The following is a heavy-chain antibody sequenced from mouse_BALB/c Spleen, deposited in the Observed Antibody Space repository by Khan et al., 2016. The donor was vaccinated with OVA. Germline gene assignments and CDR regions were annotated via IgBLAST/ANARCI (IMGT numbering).Heavy chain of an antibody. Sequence: VQLVESGAELVRPGASVKLSCKTSGYIFTSYWIHWVKQMSGQGLEWIARIYPGTDNTYYNEKLKDRATLTADTSSSTAYMQLSSLKSEDSAVYFCAREEALYYFDYWGQGTTLTVSS. CDR2: IYPGTDNT. CDR1: GYIFTSYW. CDR3: AREEALYYFDY. D-gene: IGHD3-2*02. J-gene: IGHJ2*01. V-gene: IGHV1S132*01.